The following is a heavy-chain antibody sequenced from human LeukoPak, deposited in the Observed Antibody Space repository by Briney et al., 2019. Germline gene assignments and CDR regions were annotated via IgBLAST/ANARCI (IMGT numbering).Heavy chain of an antibody. Sequence: SETLSLTCSVSGYSFTSGHYWGWIRQPPGKGLEWIANIYHTGSAHYNPSLKSRVTISVDTSKNQFSLKLSSVTAADTAVYYCASSSSGWYGPRDYWGQGTLVTVSS. CDR2: IYHTGSA. D-gene: IGHD6-19*01. CDR1: GYSFTSGHY. J-gene: IGHJ4*02. V-gene: IGHV4-38-2*01. CDR3: ASSSSGWYGPRDY.